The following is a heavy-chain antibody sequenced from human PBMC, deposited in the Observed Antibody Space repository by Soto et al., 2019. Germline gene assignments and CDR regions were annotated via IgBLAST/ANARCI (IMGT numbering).Heavy chain of an antibody. D-gene: IGHD6-13*01. CDR3: AAMAMGAASTYYYYGMDV. Sequence: PSETLSLTCTVSGGSISSSGYYWGWIRQPPGKGLEWIGSIYYSGSTYYNPSLKSRVTISVDTSKNQFSLKLSSVTAADTAVYYCAAMAMGAASTYYYYGMDVWRQRTTVTVSS. CDR2: IYYSGST. V-gene: IGHV4-39*01. CDR1: GGSISSSGYY. J-gene: IGHJ6*02.